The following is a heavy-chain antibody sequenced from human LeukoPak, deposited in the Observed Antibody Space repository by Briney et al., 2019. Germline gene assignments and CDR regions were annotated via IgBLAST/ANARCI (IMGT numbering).Heavy chain of an antibody. D-gene: IGHD4-17*01. CDR2: INTNTGNP. J-gene: IGHJ1*01. CDR3: ARSVTPQYFQH. V-gene: IGHV7-4-1*02. Sequence: GASVKVSCKASGYIFTSYGLNWVRQAPGQGLEWMGWINTNTGNPTYAQGFTGRFVFSLDTSVSTAYLQISSLKAEDTAVYYCARSVTPQYFQHWGQGTLVTVSS. CDR1: GYIFTSYG.